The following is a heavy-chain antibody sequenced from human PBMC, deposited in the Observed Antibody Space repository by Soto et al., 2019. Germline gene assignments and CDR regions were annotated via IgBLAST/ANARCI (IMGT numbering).Heavy chain of an antibody. J-gene: IGHJ5*02. D-gene: IGHD6-19*01. V-gene: IGHV4-59*01. CDR2: IYYSGST. CDR1: GGSISSYY. CDR3: ARAPGYSSGRRLANWFEH. Sequence: SETLSLTCTVSGGSISSYYWSWIRQPPGKGLEWIGYIYYSGSTNYNPSLKSRVTISVDTSKNQFSLKLSSVTAADTAVYYCARAPGYSSGRRLANWFEHWGQGTLVTVSA.